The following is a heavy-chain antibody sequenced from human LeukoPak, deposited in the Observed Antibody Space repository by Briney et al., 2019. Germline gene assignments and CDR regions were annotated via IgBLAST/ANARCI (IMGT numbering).Heavy chain of an antibody. D-gene: IGHD6-13*01. CDR2: INHSGST. Sequence: PSETLSLTCAVYGGSFSGYYWSWIRQPPGKGLEWIGEINHSGSTNYNPSLKSRVTISVDTSKNQFSLKLSSVTAADTAVYYCASTLSSSWYKVDYWGQGTLVTVSS. J-gene: IGHJ4*02. CDR3: ASTLSSSWYKVDY. CDR1: GGSFSGYY. V-gene: IGHV4-34*01.